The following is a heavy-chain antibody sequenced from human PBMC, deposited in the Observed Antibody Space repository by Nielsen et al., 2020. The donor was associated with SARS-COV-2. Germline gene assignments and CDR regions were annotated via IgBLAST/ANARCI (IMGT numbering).Heavy chain of an antibody. CDR1: GFTFSGSA. V-gene: IGHV3-73*01. J-gene: IGHJ4*02. Sequence: GESLKISCAASGFTFSGSAMHWVRQASGKGLEWVGRIRSKANSYATAYAASVKGRFTISRDDSKNTAYLQMNSLKTEDTAVYYCTRQGPDSQQLVPFDYWGQGTLVTVSS. CDR2: IRSKANSYAT. CDR3: TRQGPDSQQLVPFDY. D-gene: IGHD6-13*01.